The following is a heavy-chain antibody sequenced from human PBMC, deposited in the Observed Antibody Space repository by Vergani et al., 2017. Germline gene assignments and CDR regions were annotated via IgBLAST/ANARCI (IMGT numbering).Heavy chain of an antibody. V-gene: IGHV3-9*02. CDR3: AKDLGTASGYGWFDP. D-gene: IGHD1-1*01. J-gene: IGHJ5*02. Sequence: VQLEESGGGLVLPGRSLRLSCVASGFTPAGYAIHRVRPAPGKGLEWVSGISWYRNSIGYADSVKGRFTISRDNAKNSLYLQMNSLRPEDKALCYCAKDLGTASGYGWFDPWGQGTLVTVSS. CDR2: ISWYRNSI. CDR1: GFTPAGYA.